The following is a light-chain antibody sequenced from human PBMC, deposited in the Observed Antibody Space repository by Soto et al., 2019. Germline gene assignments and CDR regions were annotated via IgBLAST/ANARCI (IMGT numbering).Light chain of an antibody. Sequence: QSALTQPASVSASPGQSITISCTGTSSDVGGSNFVSWYQQHPGKPPKLIIYDVDTRPSGVSNRFSGSKSGSTASLIISRLQTEDEADYYCVSFTSSTTYVFGSGTKVTVL. J-gene: IGLJ1*01. CDR2: DVD. CDR1: SSDVGGSNF. CDR3: VSFTSSTTYV. V-gene: IGLV2-14*03.